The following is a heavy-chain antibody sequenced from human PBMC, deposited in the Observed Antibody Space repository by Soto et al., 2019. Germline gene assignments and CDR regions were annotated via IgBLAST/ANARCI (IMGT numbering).Heavy chain of an antibody. CDR2: IDPRDSET. V-gene: IGHV5-10-1*01. CDR3: ARREYSYSRGSFDY. Sequence: CVRQLPGKGLEWMGRIDPRDSETNYSPSFQGHVTISTAKSVTTAYLQWSSLKASDTALYYCARREYSYSRGSFDYWGHGTLVTSPQ. D-gene: IGHD3-22*01. J-gene: IGHJ4*01.